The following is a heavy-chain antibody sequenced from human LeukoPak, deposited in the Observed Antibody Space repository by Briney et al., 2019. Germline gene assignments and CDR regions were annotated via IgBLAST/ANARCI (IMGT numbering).Heavy chain of an antibody. CDR2: IRYDGSNK. CDR1: GFTFSSYA. D-gene: IGHD4-17*01. Sequence: GGSLRLSCAASGFTFSSYAMHRVRQAPGKGLEWVAFIRYDGSNKYYADSVKGRFTISRDNSKNTLYLQMNSLRAEDTAVYYCAKPSTTVSIGGVYWGQGTLVTVSS. CDR3: AKPSTTVSIGGVY. V-gene: IGHV3-30*02. J-gene: IGHJ4*02.